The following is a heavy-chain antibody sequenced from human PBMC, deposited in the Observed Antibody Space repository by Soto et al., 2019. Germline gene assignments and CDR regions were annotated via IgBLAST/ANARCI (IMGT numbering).Heavy chain of an antibody. Sequence: QVQLVQSGAEVKKPGASVKVSCKASDYTFTSYDISWVRQAPGQGLEWMGWISAYSGNTNYAQKFQGRVTMTTDTSTSTAYMERRSLRSDDTAVYDCAREGQTAYYFDYWGRGTLVTVSS. J-gene: IGHJ4*02. CDR3: AREGQTAYYFDY. V-gene: IGHV1-18*01. CDR1: DYTFTSYD. CDR2: ISAYSGNT.